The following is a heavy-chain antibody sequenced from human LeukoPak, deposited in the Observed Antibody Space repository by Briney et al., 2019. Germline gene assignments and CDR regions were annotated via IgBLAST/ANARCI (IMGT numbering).Heavy chain of an antibody. V-gene: IGHV3-7*01. Sequence: GGSLRLSCAASGFTFSSYWMSWVRQAPGKGLEWVANIKQDGSEKYYVDSVRGRFTISRDNAKNSLYLQMNSLRAEDTAVYYCARVGRLAVAAKFDYWGQGTLVTVSS. CDR2: IKQDGSEK. CDR3: ARVGRLAVAAKFDY. J-gene: IGHJ4*02. CDR1: GFTFSSYW. D-gene: IGHD6-19*01.